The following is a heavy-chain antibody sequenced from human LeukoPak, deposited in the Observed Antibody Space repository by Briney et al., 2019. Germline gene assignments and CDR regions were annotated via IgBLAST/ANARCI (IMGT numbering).Heavy chain of an antibody. D-gene: IGHD3-22*01. CDR1: GYSFSSDNY. Sequence: SETLSLTCAVSGYSFSSDNYWVWIRQPPGQGLEWTGGIYHSGSTYYNPSLKSRVTMSVDTSKNHFSLKLSSVTAVDTAVYYWARAPRDSSSSNYLRRFDYWGQGTLVTVSS. CDR2: IYHSGST. J-gene: IGHJ4*02. CDR3: ARAPRDSSSSNYLRRFDY. V-gene: IGHV4-38-2*01.